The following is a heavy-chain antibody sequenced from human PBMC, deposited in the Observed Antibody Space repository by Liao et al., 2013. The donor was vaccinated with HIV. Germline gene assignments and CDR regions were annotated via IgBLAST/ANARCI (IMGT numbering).Heavy chain of an antibody. Sequence: QVQLQQWGRRTVEAFGDPVPHLRCLWWVLQWLLLELDPPAPREGGWSGLGKSIIVEAPTTTRPLKSRVTISVDTSKNQFSLKLSSVTAADTTVYYCARGSEGYFDYWGQGTLVTVSS. J-gene: IGHJ4*02. CDR2: SIIVEAP. CDR3: ARGSEGYFDY. CDR1: WVLQWLL. V-gene: IGHV4-34*01.